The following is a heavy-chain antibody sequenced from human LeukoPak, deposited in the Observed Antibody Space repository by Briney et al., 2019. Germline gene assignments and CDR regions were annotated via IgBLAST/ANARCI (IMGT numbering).Heavy chain of an antibody. CDR2: LFDSVNT. D-gene: IGHD5-18*01. Sequence: SETLSLTCTVSGGSISSHYWSWIRQPPGKGLEWIAYLFDSVNTKDNPSLQSRLTLSADTSKNQFSLRLSSVTAADTAVYYCATIKRGSIFGYFDFWGQGIRVTVSS. CDR3: ATIKRGSIFGYFDF. CDR1: GGSISSHY. J-gene: IGHJ4*02. V-gene: IGHV4-59*11.